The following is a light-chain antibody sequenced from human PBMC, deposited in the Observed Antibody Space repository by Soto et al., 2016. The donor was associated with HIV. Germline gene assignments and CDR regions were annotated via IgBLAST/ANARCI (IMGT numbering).Light chain of an antibody. CDR3: QQYSRYPWT. CDR2: KAS. J-gene: IGKJ1*01. Sequence: DIQMTQSPSTLSASVGDRVTITCRASQSVGNWLAWYQQKPGKAPKLLIYKASNLEGGVPSRFSGSGSETDFTLTISSLQPDDIATYYCQQYSRYPWTFGQGTKVEIK. V-gene: IGKV1-5*03. CDR1: QSVGNW.